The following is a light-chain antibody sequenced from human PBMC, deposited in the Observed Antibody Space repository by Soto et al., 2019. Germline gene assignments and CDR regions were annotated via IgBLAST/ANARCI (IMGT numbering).Light chain of an antibody. Sequence: DIQMTQSPSSLSASVGDRVTITRRASQSISNYLNWYQQKPGKAPKLLIYAASSLQGGVPSKFSGSGSGTDFTLTISSLRPEDFATYYCQQSYNTPYTFGQGTRLEIK. CDR2: AAS. CDR1: QSISNY. V-gene: IGKV1-39*01. CDR3: QQSYNTPYT. J-gene: IGKJ5*01.